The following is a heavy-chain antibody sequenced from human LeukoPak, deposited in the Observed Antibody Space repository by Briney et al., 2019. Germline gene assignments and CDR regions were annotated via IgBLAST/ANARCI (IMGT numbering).Heavy chain of an antibody. CDR2: ISGYNGNT. D-gene: IGHD6-13*01. V-gene: IGHV1-18*01. Sequence: GASVKVSCKASGYTFTSYGISWVRQAPGQGLEWMGWISGYNGNTNYAQNLQGRVTMTTDTSTDTAYMELSSLRSEDTAVYYCATAAGTILFPYWGQGTLVTVSS. CDR1: GYTFTSYG. CDR3: ATAAGTILFPY. J-gene: IGHJ4*02.